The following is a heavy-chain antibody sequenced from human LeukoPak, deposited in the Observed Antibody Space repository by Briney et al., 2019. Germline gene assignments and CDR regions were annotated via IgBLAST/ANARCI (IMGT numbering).Heavy chain of an antibody. D-gene: IGHD4-17*01. CDR3: TRKATTGPTKAAFDV. Sequence: PSETLSLTCAVSGYSISNDYYWGWIRQPPGRGLEWIGHIYHSGSGYYNPSLKSRVAMSVDTSKNQFSLKLCSVTAVDTAVYYCTRKATTGPTKAAFDVWGQGTMVTVSS. V-gene: IGHV4-28*01. J-gene: IGHJ3*01. CDR1: GYSISNDYY. CDR2: IYHSGSG.